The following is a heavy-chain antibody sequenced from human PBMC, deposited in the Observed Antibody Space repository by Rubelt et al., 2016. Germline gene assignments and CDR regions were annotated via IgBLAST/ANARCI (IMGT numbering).Heavy chain of an antibody. J-gene: IGHJ4*02. CDR3: ARDTRYSSSSNFDY. D-gene: IGHD6-13*01. V-gene: IGHV1-18*01. CDR1: GYTFTSYG. Sequence: QVQLVQSGAEVKKPGASVKVSCKTSGYTFTSYGISWVRQAPGQGLEWMGWISAYNGNTNYAQKFQGRVTMTTDTSTSPASMELRSLRSDDTAVYYCARDTRYSSSSNFDYWGQGTLVTVSS. CDR2: ISAYNGNT.